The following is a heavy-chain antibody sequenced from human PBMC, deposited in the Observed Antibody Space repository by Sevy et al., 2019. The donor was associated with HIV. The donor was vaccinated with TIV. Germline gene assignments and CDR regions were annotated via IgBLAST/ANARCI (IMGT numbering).Heavy chain of an antibody. CDR3: ARDDGNYYFHY. J-gene: IGHJ4*02. D-gene: IGHD1-7*01. CDR1: GFTFSKYW. Sequence: GGSLRLSCAASGFTFSKYWMGWVRQAPGKGLEWVANIKQDAGQKYYVDFVKGRFTISRNNAKNSLYLQMNSLRDEDTAVYFCARDDGNYYFHYWGQGTLVTVSS. V-gene: IGHV3-7*01. CDR2: IKQDAGQK.